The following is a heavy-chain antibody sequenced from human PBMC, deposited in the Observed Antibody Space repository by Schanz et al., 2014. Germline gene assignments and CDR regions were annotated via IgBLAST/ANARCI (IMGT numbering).Heavy chain of an antibody. D-gene: IGHD2-15*01. J-gene: IGHJ4*02. V-gene: IGHV4-39*01. CDR3: ARLPGLYCSGGACYRGY. CDR2: IYYSGST. Sequence: QLQLQESGPGLVKPSETLSLTCTVSGGSISSSGYYWGWIRQPPGNGLEWIGSIYYSGSTYYNPSLKSRVTLSVDPSKTRFSLRVTSVTATDTAVYYCARLPGLYCSGGACYRGYWGQGTLVTVSS. CDR1: GGSISSSGYY.